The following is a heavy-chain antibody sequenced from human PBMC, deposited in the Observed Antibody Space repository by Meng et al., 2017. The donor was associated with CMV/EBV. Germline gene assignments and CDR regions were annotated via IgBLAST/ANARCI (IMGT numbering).Heavy chain of an antibody. CDR3: ARGGGFCSVAGCYGIGY. CDR2: ISSDGSNK. V-gene: IGHV3-30-3*01. CDR1: GFPFSPYT. D-gene: IGHD2-2*01. Sequence: GESLKISCAASGFPFSPYTIHWVRQAPGKGLEWVALISSDGSNKDYADSVKGRFTISRDNSKNTLSLQMNSLRTEDTAVYYCARGGGFCSVAGCYGIGYWGQGTVVTVSS. J-gene: IGHJ4*02.